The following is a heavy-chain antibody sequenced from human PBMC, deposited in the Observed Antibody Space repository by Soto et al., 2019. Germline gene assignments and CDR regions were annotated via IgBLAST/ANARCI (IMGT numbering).Heavy chain of an antibody. Sequence: GGSLRLSCAASGFTFITYAMSWVRQAPGKGLEWVSSISDSGGSTYNADSVKGRFTISRDNSKNTLYLQMNSLRAEDTAVYYCVKDYYDNSGGYFDYWGQGTLVTVSS. CDR2: ISDSGGST. V-gene: IGHV3-23*01. CDR3: VKDYYDNSGGYFDY. J-gene: IGHJ4*02. CDR1: GFTFITYA. D-gene: IGHD3-22*01.